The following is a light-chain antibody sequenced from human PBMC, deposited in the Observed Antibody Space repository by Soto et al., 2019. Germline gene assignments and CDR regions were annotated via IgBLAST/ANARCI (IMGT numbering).Light chain of an antibody. CDR1: QSVSSN. Sequence: EIVMTQSPATLSVKQGERATLSCRASQSVSSNLGWYQQRPGQAPRLLIYAASTRATGVPARFSRSGSGTEFTLTISSLQSEDFAVYYCQQNNNWPPITFGQGTRRRL. CDR3: QQNNNWPPIT. CDR2: AAS. J-gene: IGKJ5*01. V-gene: IGKV3-15*01.